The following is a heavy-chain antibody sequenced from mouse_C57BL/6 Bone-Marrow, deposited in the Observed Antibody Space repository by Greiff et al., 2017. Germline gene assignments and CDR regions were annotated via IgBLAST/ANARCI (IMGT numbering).Heavy chain of an antibody. J-gene: IGHJ3*01. CDR1: GYTFTSYW. D-gene: IGHD2-1*01. V-gene: IGHV1-69*01. Sequence: VQLQQPGAELVMPGASVKLSCKASGYTFTSYWMHWVKQRPGQGLEWIGETDPSDSYTNYNQKFKGKSTLTVDKSSSTAYMQLSSLTSEDSAVYYCARDGNYWFAYWGQGTLVTVS. CDR3: ARDGNYWFAY. CDR2: TDPSDSYT.